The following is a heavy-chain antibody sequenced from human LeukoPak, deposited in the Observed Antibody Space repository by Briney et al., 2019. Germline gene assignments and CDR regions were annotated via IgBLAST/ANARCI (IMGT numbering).Heavy chain of an antibody. J-gene: IGHJ4*02. CDR3: ARTGTAMVTPLSDY. V-gene: IGHV1-24*01. Sequence: ASVKVSCKVSGYIVTDLSMHWVRQAPGKGLEWMGGFDPDDGETMYAQKFQGRVTMTTDTSTSTAYMELRSLRSDDTAVYYCARTGTAMVTPLSDYWGQGTLVTVSS. CDR2: FDPDDGET. D-gene: IGHD5-18*01. CDR1: GYIVTDLS.